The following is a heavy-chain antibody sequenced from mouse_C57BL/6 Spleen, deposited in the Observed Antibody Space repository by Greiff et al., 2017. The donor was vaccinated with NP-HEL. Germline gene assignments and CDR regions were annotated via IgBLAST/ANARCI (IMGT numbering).Heavy chain of an antibody. Sequence: DVMLVESGGGLVKPGGSLKLSCAASGFTFSDYGMHWVRQAPEKGLEWVAYISSGSSTIYYADTVKGRFTISRDNAKNTLFLQMTSLRSEDTAMYYCARDDYGRAWFAYWGQGTLVTVSA. CDR1: GFTFSDYG. V-gene: IGHV5-17*01. CDR2: ISSGSSTI. D-gene: IGHD2-4*01. J-gene: IGHJ3*01. CDR3: ARDDYGRAWFAY.